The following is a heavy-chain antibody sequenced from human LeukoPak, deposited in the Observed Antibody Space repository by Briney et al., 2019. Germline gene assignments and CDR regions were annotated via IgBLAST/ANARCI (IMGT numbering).Heavy chain of an antibody. CDR1: GGTFNRHA. Sequence: SVKVSCKASGGTFNRHAFSWVQQAPGQGLEWMGRIIPILNIANSAQKFQDRVTITADKSTSTAYMELSSLRSEDTAVYYCARESLSGGIAAADPFDYWGQGTLVTVSS. CDR2: IIPILNIA. CDR3: ARESLSGGIAAADPFDY. V-gene: IGHV1-69*04. J-gene: IGHJ4*02. D-gene: IGHD6-13*01.